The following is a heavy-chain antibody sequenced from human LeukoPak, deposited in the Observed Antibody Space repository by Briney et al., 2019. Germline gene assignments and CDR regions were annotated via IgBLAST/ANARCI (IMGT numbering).Heavy chain of an antibody. CDR3: ARAQKLWFGELNP. CDR1: GYTFTSYD. J-gene: IGHJ5*02. CDR2: TNPNSGNT. D-gene: IGHD3-10*01. Sequence: ASVKVSCKASGYTFTSYDISWVRQAPGQGLEWMGWTNPNSGNTGYAQKFQSRVTMTRNTSISTAYMELSSLRSEDTAVYYCARAQKLWFGELNPWGQGTLVTVSS. V-gene: IGHV1-8*01.